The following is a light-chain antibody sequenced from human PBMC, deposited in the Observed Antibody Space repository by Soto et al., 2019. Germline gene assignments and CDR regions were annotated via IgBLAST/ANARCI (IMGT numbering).Light chain of an antibody. V-gene: IGKV1-5*01. CDR1: QSISSW. Sequence: DIQMTQSPSTLYASVVDRFTITCRASQSISSWLAWYQQKPGKAPKILIYDASSLESGVPSRFSGSGSGTEFTLTISSLQPDDFATYYCQQFNTYSRTFGQGTKVDI. CDR2: DAS. J-gene: IGKJ1*01. CDR3: QQFNTYSRT.